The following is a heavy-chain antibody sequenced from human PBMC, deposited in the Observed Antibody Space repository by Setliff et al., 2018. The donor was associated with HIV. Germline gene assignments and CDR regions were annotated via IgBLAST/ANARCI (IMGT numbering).Heavy chain of an antibody. D-gene: IGHD3-22*01. Sequence: PGGSLRLSCAASGFTFSNYAMSWVRQAPGKELEWVSIISASGGSTYYADSVKGRFTISRDKSKNTLYLQMNSLRAEDTAVYYCAKGSGFYDYWGQGTLVTVS. CDR3: AKGSGFYDY. V-gene: IGHV3-23*01. J-gene: IGHJ4*02. CDR2: ISASGGST. CDR1: GFTFSNYA.